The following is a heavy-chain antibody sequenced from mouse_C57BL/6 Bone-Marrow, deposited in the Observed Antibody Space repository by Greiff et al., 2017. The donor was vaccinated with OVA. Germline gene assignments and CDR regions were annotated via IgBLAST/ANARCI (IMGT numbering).Heavy chain of an antibody. V-gene: IGHV1-81*01. Sequence: VQLQQSGAELARPGASVKLSCKASGYTFTSYGISWVKQSTGQGLEWIGEIYPRSGNTYYNEKFKGKATLTADKSSSTAYMELRSLTSEDSAVYFCASYGNYVFYAMDYWGQGTSVTVSS. D-gene: IGHD2-1*01. CDR1: GYTFTSYG. CDR2: IYPRSGNT. CDR3: ASYGNYVFYAMDY. J-gene: IGHJ4*01.